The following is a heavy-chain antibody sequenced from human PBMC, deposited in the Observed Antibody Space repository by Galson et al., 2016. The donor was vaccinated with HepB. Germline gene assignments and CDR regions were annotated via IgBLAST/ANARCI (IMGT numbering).Heavy chain of an antibody. V-gene: IGHV3-74*01. J-gene: IGHJ3*02. Sequence: SLRLSCAASGFDFSNFWMHWVRQAPGKGLEWVSRINKDGTSTSYADSVKGRFTISRGNAKNTLYLQMNSLRAEDTAVYQCARALNNDAFDIWGQGTMVTVSS. CDR1: GFDFSNFW. D-gene: IGHD1-14*01. CDR2: INKDGTST. CDR3: ARALNNDAFDI.